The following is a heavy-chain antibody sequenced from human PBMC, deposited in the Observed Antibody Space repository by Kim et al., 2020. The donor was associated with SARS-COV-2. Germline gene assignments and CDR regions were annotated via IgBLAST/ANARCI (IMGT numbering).Heavy chain of an antibody. CDR3: ARISGYRSNWFDP. Sequence: HPALKGRVTISVDTSKNPFSLKLSSVAAADAAVYSCARISGYRSNWFDPWGQGTLVTVSS. V-gene: IGHV4-4*07. J-gene: IGHJ5*02. D-gene: IGHD6-13*01.